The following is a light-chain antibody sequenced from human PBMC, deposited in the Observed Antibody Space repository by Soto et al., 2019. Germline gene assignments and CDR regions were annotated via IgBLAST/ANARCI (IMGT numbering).Light chain of an antibody. CDR1: KLGDKY. Sequence: SYELTQRPSVSVSPGQTASITCSGDKLGDKYACWYQQKPGQSPVLVIYQDIKRSSGIPERFSGSNSGNTATLTISGTQAMDEADYYCQAWDSSNAVFGEGTKLTVL. CDR3: QAWDSSNAV. V-gene: IGLV3-1*01. CDR2: QDI. J-gene: IGLJ2*01.